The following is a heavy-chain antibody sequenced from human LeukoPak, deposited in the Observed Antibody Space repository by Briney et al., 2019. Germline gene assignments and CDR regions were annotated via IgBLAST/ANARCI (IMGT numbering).Heavy chain of an antibody. J-gene: IGHJ4*02. V-gene: IGHV3-74*01. CDR3: ATVFGY. CDR2: MNQDGSDT. Sequence: GGSLRLSCAVSGFTLSSDWMHWVRQAPGKGLEWVSRMNQDGSDTSYADSVKGRFAISRDNAKNTVYLQMNSLRAEDSAVYYCATVFGYWGQGTLVTVSS. CDR1: GFTLSSDW.